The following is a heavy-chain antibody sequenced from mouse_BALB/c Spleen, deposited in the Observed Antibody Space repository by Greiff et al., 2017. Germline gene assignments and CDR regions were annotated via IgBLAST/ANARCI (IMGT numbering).Heavy chain of an antibody. J-gene: IGHJ2*01. CDR2: ISSGSSTI. CDR3: ARFGYYFDY. Sequence: EVKVVESGGGLVQPGGSRKLSCAASGFTFSSFGMHWVRQAPEKGLEWVAYISSGSSTIYYADTVKGRFTISRDNPTTTLFLQMTRLRSEDTAMYYCARFGYYFDYWGQGTTLTVSS. CDR1: GFTFSSFG. V-gene: IGHV5-17*02.